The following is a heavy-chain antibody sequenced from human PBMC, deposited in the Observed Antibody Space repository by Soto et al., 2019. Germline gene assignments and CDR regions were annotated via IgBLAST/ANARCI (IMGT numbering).Heavy chain of an antibody. D-gene: IGHD3-22*01. CDR3: TTEAYDNSGSLAFDI. CDR2: IFHTGTT. CDR1: GGYITNYY. Sequence: PSETLSLTCTVSGGYITNYYYSWIRKPPGKGLEWIGYIFHTGTTSYNPSLKSRVTLSVDTSQSQFSLKLNSVTAADTAVYYCTTEAYDNSGSLAFDIWGPGTLVTVSS. J-gene: IGHJ3*02. V-gene: IGHV4-59*08.